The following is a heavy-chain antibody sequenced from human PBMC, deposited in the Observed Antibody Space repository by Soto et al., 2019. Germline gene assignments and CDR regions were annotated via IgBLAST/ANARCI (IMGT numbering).Heavy chain of an antibody. CDR3: AKRAFYGSGIPNYYGMDV. CDR2: ISGTGGGT. J-gene: IGHJ6*04. CDR1: GFTFSNYA. Sequence: EVHLLESVGGLVQPGGSLRLSCAASGFTFSNYAMTWVRQAPGKGLEWVSVISGTGGGTNNADSAKGRFTTSRDNSKNTLYLQMNSRRAEDTAVYYCAKRAFYGSGIPNYYGMDVWGKGTAVTVSS. V-gene: IGHV3-23*01. D-gene: IGHD3-10*01.